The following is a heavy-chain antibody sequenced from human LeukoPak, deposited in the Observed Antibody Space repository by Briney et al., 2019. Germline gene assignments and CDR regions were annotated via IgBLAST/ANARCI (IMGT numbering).Heavy chain of an antibody. D-gene: IGHD6-19*01. CDR1: GGSTSSDY. V-gene: IGHV4-4*08. CDR2: VYNSGDT. J-gene: IGHJ4*02. CDR3: ARDEGSGWYMLDY. Sequence: PSETLSLTCTVSGGSTSSDYWSWIRQSPGKGLEWVGYVYNSGDTGKNPSLKSRVTILLDTSKNQFSLKLSSVTAADTAVYFCARDEGSGWYMLDYWGQGTLVTVSS.